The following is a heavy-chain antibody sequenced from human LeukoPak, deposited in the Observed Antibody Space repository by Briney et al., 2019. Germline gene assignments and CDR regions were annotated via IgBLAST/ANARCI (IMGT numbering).Heavy chain of an antibody. CDR2: FDPEDGET. V-gene: IGHV1-24*01. CDR3: ATAKPRPGGYYYYGMDV. Sequence: ASVKVSCKVSGYTLTELSMHWVRQAPGKGLEWMGGFDPEDGETIYAQKFQGRVTMTEDTSTDTAYMELSSLRSEETAVYYCATAKPRPGGYYYYGMDVWGQATTVTVSS. J-gene: IGHJ6*02. D-gene: IGHD3-16*01. CDR1: GYTLTELS.